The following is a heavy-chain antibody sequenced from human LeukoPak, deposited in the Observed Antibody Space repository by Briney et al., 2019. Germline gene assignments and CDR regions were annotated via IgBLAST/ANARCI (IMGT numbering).Heavy chain of an antibody. CDR1: GYTFTNYA. V-gene: IGHV1-3*01. Sequence: ASVKVSCKASGYTFTNYAMHWVRQAPGQRLEWMGWINAGNGNTKYSQKFQGRVTITRDTSASTAYMELSSLRSEDTAVYYCARARSGGYSYNLYYFDYWGQGTLVTVSS. D-gene: IGHD5-18*01. J-gene: IGHJ4*02. CDR3: ARARSGGYSYNLYYFDY. CDR2: INAGNGNT.